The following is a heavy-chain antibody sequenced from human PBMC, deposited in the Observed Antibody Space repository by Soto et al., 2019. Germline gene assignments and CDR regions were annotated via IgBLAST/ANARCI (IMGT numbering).Heavy chain of an antibody. CDR2: IIPIFGTA. CDR3: ARVDRYGDYFDY. CDR1: GGTFSSYA. J-gene: IGHJ4*02. D-gene: IGHD3-16*02. Sequence: SVKVSCKASGGTFSSYAISWVRQAPGQGLEWMGGIIPIFGTANYAQKFQGRVTITADKSTSTAYMELSSLRSEDTAVYYCARVDRYGDYFDYWRQRTLVTVPS. V-gene: IGHV1-69*06.